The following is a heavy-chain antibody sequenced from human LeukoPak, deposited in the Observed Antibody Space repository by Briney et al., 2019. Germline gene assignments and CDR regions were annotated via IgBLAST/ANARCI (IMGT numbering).Heavy chain of an antibody. CDR1: GGSFSGYY. V-gene: IGHV4-34*01. CDR2: INHSGST. Sequence: SETLSLTCAVYGGSFSGYYWSWIRQPPRKGREGSGEINHSGSTNYNPSLKSRVTISVDTSKNQFSLKLSSVTAADTDVYYCARIQKGAGRPRPNAAFDIWGQGTMVTVSS. CDR3: ARIQKGAGRPRPNAAFDI. D-gene: IGHD3-10*01. J-gene: IGHJ3*02.